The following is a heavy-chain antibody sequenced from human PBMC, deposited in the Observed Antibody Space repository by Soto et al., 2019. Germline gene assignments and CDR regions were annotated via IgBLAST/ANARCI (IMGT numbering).Heavy chain of an antibody. V-gene: IGHV4-59*08. D-gene: IGHD5-18*01. Sequence: PSETLSLTCTVSGGSISSYYWSWIRQPPGKGLEWIGYIYYTGSTNYNPSLKSRVTISVDTSKNQFSLNLNSMTAADTSVYYCAYIFSCGYCYGFYYYGMYVWGQGTTVTVSS. CDR2: IYYTGST. CDR3: AYIFSCGYCYGFYYYGMYV. J-gene: IGHJ6*02. CDR1: GGSISSYY.